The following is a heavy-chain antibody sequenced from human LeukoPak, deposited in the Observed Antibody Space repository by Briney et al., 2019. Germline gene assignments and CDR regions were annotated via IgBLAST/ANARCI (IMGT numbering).Heavy chain of an antibody. D-gene: IGHD4-17*01. CDR1: GYTFTGYY. V-gene: IGHV1-2*02. J-gene: IGHJ4*02. CDR3: ASGYGDYSPDY. Sequence: ASVKVSCKASGYTFTGYYMHWVRQAPGQGLEWMGWISPKSGGTIYPQKFQGRVTMTRDSSSSTAYMELGRLTSDDTAVYYCASGYGDYSPDYWGQGTLVTVSS. CDR2: ISPKSGGT.